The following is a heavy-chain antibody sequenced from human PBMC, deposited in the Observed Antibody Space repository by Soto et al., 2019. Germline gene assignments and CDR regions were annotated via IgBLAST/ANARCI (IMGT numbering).Heavy chain of an antibody. Sequence: SVKVSCKASGGTFSSYAISWVRQAPVQGLEWMGWIIPIFGTANYAQKFQGRVTITADESKSTAYMELSSLRSEDTAVYYCAGWDITMVRGAPRMNDDWGQGTMVNVSS. CDR3: AGWDITMVRGAPRMNDD. J-gene: IGHJ4*02. V-gene: IGHV1-69*13. CDR2: IIPIFGTA. D-gene: IGHD3-10*01. CDR1: GGTFSSYA.